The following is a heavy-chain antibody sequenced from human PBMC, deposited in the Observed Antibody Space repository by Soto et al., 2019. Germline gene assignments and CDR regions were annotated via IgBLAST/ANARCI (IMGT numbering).Heavy chain of an antibody. CDR1: GFTFSSYG. D-gene: IGHD3-10*01. J-gene: IGHJ4*02. V-gene: IGHV3-30*03. CDR3: ATGRMVRGAETFDY. CDR2: ISYDGSNK. Sequence: GGSLRLSCAASGFTFSSYGMHWVRQAPGKGLEWVAVISYDGSNKYYADSVKGRFTISRDNSKNTLYLQMNSLRAEDTAVYYCATGRMVRGAETFDYWGQGTLVTVSS.